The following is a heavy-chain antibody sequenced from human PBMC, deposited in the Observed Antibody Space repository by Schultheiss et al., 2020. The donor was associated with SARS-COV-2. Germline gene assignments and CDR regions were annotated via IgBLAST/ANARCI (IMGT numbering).Heavy chain of an antibody. D-gene: IGHD2-2*01. CDR3: ARIPNSTSWPYYYYGMDV. CDR2: IDWDDDK. CDR1: GFSLSTSGMC. J-gene: IGHJ6*02. Sequence: SGPTLLKPTQTLTLTCTFSGFSLSTSGMCVSWIRQPPGKALEWLALIDWDDDKYYSTSLKTRLTISKDTSKNQVVLTMTNMDPVDTATYYCARIPNSTSWPYYYYGMDVWGQWTTVTVSS. V-gene: IGHV2-70*01.